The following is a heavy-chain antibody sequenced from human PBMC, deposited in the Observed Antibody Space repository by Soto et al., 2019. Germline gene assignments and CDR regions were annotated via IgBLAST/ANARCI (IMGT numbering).Heavy chain of an antibody. CDR3: SLLVGRTQRCTHV. Sequence: GESLKIPCKGSGYIFTSYWIGWVRQMPGKGLEWMGIIYPGDSDTRYSPSFQGQVTISADKSISTAYLQWSSLKASDTAMYYCSLLVGRTQRCTHVWCQGTTVTVSS. CDR1: GYIFTSYW. D-gene: IGHD2-8*02. CDR2: IYPGDSDT. J-gene: IGHJ6*02. V-gene: IGHV5-51*01.